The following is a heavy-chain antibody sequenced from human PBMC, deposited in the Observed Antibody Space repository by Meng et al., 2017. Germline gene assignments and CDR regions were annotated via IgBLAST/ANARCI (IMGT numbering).Heavy chain of an antibody. CDR2: IWYDGSNK. V-gene: IGHV3-33*01. D-gene: IGHD6-19*01. CDR1: GFTFSSYG. Sequence: VQLVGPGGGGVQPGRSLSLSCAASGFTFSSYGMHWVRQAPGKGLEWVAVIWYDGSNKYYADSVKGRFTISRDNSKNTLYLQMDSLRAEDTAVYYCARVVYSSGWSFDYWGQGTLVTVSS. J-gene: IGHJ4*02. CDR3: ARVVYSSGWSFDY.